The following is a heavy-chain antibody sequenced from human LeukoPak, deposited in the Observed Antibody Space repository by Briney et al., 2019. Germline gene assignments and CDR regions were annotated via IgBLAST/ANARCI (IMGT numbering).Heavy chain of an antibody. D-gene: IGHD6-19*01. J-gene: IGHJ6*02. V-gene: IGHV3-23*01. CDR2: ISNSGGRT. CDR1: GFTFSTYA. Sequence: GGSLRLSCAASGFTFSTYAMSWVRQAPGKGLEWVSLISNSGGRTYYAESVKGRLAISRDNSKNTLYLQMNSLRAEDTAVYYCAKYISGSDYYYYGMDVWGQGTTVTVSS. CDR3: AKYISGSDYYYYGMDV.